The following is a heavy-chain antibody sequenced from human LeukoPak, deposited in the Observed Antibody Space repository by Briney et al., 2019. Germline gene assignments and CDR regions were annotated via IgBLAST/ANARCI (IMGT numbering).Heavy chain of an antibody. CDR2: INQSGST. V-gene: IGHV4-34*01. CDR1: GGSFSGYY. CDR3: ARGRGLAY. J-gene: IGHJ4*02. D-gene: IGHD6-19*01. Sequence: PSETLSLTCAVYGGSFSGYYWNWIRQPPGKGLEWIGEINQSGSTNYNPSLKSRVTISLDTSKNQFSLKLNSVTAADTAVYYCARGRGLAYWGQGTLVTVSS.